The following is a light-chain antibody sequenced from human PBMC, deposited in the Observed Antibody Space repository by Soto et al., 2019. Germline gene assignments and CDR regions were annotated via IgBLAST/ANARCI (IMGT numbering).Light chain of an antibody. CDR2: DVS. CDR3: SSYTTSNTRQIV. V-gene: IGLV2-14*03. J-gene: IGLJ1*01. CDR1: SSEVGGYNY. Sequence: QSVLTQPASVSGSPGQSITISCTGNSSEVGGYNYVSWYQHHPGKAPKLIIYDVSNRPSGVSIRFSGSKSDNTASLTISGLQPEDEADYHCSSYTTSNTRQIVFGTGTKVTVL.